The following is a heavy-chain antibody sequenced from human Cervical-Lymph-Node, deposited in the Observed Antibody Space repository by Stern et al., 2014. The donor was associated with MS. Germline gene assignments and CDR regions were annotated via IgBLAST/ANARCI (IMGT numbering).Heavy chain of an antibody. Sequence: QDQLVQSGAEVKKPGASVKVSCKASGYTFTSYYLHWVRQAPGQGLEWMGVINPSGGTTSHAQKFQGRVTMTRDTSTSTVYMELSSLRSEDTAVYYCAREVAGHRLGMMDVWGQGTTVTVSS. J-gene: IGHJ6*02. V-gene: IGHV1-46*01. D-gene: IGHD6-19*01. CDR1: GYTFTSYY. CDR3: AREVAGHRLGMMDV. CDR2: INPSGGTT.